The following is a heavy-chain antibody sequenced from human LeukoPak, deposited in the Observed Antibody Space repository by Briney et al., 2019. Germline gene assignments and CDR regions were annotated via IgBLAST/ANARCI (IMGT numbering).Heavy chain of an antibody. Sequence: ASVKVSCKASGYTFNTYGINWVRQAPGQGLEWMGWISVHSGNTAYAQKFQDRVTMTTDTSTRTTYMELRSLRFDDTALYYCASGYCSGSTCYSLLDYWGQGTLVTVSS. J-gene: IGHJ4*02. V-gene: IGHV1-18*01. D-gene: IGHD2-15*01. CDR1: GYTFNTYG. CDR2: ISVHSGNT. CDR3: ASGYCSGSTCYSLLDY.